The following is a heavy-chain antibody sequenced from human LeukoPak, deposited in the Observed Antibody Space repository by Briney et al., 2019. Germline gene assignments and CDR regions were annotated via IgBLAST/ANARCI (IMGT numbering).Heavy chain of an antibody. CDR3: TRAVAAADFSPGY. V-gene: IGHV3-21*01. J-gene: IGHJ4*02. Sequence: GGSLRLSCVASGFTFSSYSMNWVRQAPGKGLEWVSCISSSSSYIYYADSVKGRFTISRDNAKDSVYLQMNSLRAEDTAVYYCTRAVAAADFSPGYWGQGTLVTVSS. D-gene: IGHD6-13*01. CDR1: GFTFSSYS. CDR2: ISSSSSYI.